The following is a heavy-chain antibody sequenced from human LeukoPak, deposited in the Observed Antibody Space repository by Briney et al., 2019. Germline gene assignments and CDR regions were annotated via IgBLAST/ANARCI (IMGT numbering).Heavy chain of an antibody. CDR2: IVVGSGNT. V-gene: IGHV1-58*02. D-gene: IGHD7-27*01. CDR1: GFTFTSSA. J-gene: IGHJ4*02. CDR3: ARDSGLNWGSLGY. Sequence: ASVKVSCKASGFTFTSSAMQWVRQARGQRLEWIGWIVVGSGNTNYAQKFQERVTITRDMSTSTAYMELSSLRSEDTAVYYCARDSGLNWGSLGYWGQGTLVTVSS.